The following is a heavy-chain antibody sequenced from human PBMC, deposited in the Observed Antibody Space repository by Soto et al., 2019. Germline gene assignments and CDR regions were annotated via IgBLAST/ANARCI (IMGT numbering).Heavy chain of an antibody. J-gene: IGHJ4*02. D-gene: IGHD2-21*02. CDR3: ARSIVVVTALDY. CDR2: IIPIFGTA. CDR1: GGTFSSYA. V-gene: IGHV1-69*05. Sequence: SVKVSCKASGGTFSSYAVSWVRQAPGQGLEWMGGIIPIFGTANYAQKFQGRVTITRDTSASTAYMELSSLRSEDTAVYYCARSIVVVTALDYWGQGTLVTVSS.